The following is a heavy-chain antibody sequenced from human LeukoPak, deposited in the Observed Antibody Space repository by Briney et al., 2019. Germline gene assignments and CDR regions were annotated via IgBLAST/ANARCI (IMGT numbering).Heavy chain of an antibody. CDR3: ATPPGSSSPVDY. D-gene: IGHD6-13*01. CDR2: IYYSGST. V-gene: IGHV4-39*01. J-gene: IGHJ4*02. CDR1: GGSISSSSYY. Sequence: SETLPLTCTVSGGSISSSSYYWGWIRQPPGKGLEWIGSIYYSGSTYYNPSLKSRVTISVDTSKNQFSLKLSSVTAADTAVYYCATPPGSSSPVDYWGQGTLVTVSS.